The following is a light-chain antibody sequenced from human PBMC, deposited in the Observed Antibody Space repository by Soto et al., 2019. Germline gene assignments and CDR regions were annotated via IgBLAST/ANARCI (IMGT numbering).Light chain of an antibody. V-gene: IGKV3-11*01. CDR3: QQRSNWPLT. J-gene: IGKJ4*01. CDR1: KSVSSY. CDR2: DAS. Sequence: EIVLTQSPATLSLSPGERATLSCRASKSVSSYLAWYQQKPGQAPRLLIYDASNRATGIPARFSGSGSGTDFTLTISSLEPEDFAVYYCQQRSNWPLTFGGGNKVEIK.